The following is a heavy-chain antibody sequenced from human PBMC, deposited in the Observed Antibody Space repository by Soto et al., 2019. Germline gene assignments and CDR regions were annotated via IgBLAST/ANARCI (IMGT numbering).Heavy chain of an antibody. D-gene: IGHD2-2*01. V-gene: IGHV3-53*01. CDR3: ATCDLCEHAYDI. CDR1: GFTFSGKKY. CDR2: LDDIAAT. Sequence: GGSLRLSCAASGFTFSGKKYLAWVRPPPGEGLEWVSVLDDIAATYYADSVKGRFTTSGDSSKTIVYLQMNSLRPEDTAVYYCATCDLCEHAYDIWGQGTAVTVSS. J-gene: IGHJ3*02.